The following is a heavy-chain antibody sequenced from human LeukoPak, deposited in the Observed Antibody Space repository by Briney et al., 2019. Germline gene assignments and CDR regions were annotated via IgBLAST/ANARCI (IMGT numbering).Heavy chain of an antibody. Sequence: PGGSLRLSCAAPGFTFSSYGMHWVRQAPGKGLEWVAVIWYDGSNKYYADSVKGRFTISRDNSKNTLYLRMNSLRAEDTAVYYCARDSSYPKTIPATTTFDYWGQGTLVTVSS. CDR1: GFTFSSYG. CDR2: IWYDGSNK. J-gene: IGHJ4*02. CDR3: ARDSSYPKTIPATTTFDY. V-gene: IGHV3-33*01. D-gene: IGHD1-26*01.